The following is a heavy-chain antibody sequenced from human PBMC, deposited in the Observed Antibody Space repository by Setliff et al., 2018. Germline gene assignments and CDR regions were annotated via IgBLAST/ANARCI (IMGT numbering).Heavy chain of an antibody. D-gene: IGHD3-9*01. CDR1: GYTFTGYY. J-gene: IGHJ4*02. CDR2: INPNSGGT. Sequence: GASVKVSCKASGYTFTGYYIHWVRQAPGQGLEYMGWINPNSGGTNYAPKFQGRVTMTRDTSISTVYMEVSRLTSDDTAIYYCVRQDILTGYYAFDYWGQGTLVTVSS. V-gene: IGHV1-2*02. CDR3: VRQDILTGYYAFDY.